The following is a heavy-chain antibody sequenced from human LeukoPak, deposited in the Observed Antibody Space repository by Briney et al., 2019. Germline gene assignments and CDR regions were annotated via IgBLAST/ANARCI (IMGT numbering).Heavy chain of an antibody. CDR1: GYTFTDHG. J-gene: IGHJ4*02. D-gene: IGHD6-6*01. Sequence: PGGSLRLSCAASGYTFTDHGMHWVRQAPGKGLEWVADIWFDGSQEYYADTVKGRFTISRDISKSILYLQMNSLRAEDTGVYYCARDIAAARLDFRGQGTLVTVSS. CDR3: ARDIAAARLDF. V-gene: IGHV3-33*01. CDR2: IWFDGSQE.